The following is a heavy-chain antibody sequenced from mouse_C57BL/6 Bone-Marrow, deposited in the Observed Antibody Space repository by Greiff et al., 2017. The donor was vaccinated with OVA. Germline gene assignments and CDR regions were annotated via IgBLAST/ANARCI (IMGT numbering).Heavy chain of an antibody. CDR3: ARGGDYGNFYCDY. D-gene: IGHD2-1*01. Sequence: EVHLVESGGGLVKPGGSLKLSCAASGFTFSSYAMSWVRQTPEKRLEWVATISDGGSYTYYPDNVKGRFTISRDNAKNNLYLQMSHLKSEDTAMYYCARGGDYGNFYCDYWGQGTTLTVSS. CDR1: GFTFSSYA. CDR2: ISDGGSYT. V-gene: IGHV5-4*01. J-gene: IGHJ2*01.